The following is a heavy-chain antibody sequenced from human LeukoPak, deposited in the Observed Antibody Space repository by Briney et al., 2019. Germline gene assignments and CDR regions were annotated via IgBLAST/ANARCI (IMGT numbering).Heavy chain of an antibody. CDR1: GFTFSSYA. D-gene: IGHD3-9*01. Sequence: GRSLRLSCAASGFTFSSYAMHWVRQAPGKGLEWVAVISYDGSNKYCADSVKGRFTISRDNSKNTLYLQMNSLRAEDTAVCYCASQTDGTLRYFDWHLSPGYWGQGTLVTVSS. CDR3: ASQTDGTLRYFDWHLSPGY. J-gene: IGHJ4*02. V-gene: IGHV3-30-3*01. CDR2: ISYDGSNK.